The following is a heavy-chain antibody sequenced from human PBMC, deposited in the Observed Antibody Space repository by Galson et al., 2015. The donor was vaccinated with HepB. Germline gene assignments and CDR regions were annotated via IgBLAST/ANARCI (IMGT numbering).Heavy chain of an antibody. Sequence: PALVKPTQTLTLTCTFSGFSLSTSGVGVGWIRQPPGKALEWLALIYWDDDKRYSPSLKSRLTITKDTSKNQVVLTMTNMDPVDTATYYCAHTTPAYSSGWYAHDAFDIWGQGTMVTVSS. J-gene: IGHJ3*02. CDR1: GFSLSTSGVG. D-gene: IGHD6-19*01. V-gene: IGHV2-5*02. CDR3: AHTTPAYSSGWYAHDAFDI. CDR2: IYWDDDK.